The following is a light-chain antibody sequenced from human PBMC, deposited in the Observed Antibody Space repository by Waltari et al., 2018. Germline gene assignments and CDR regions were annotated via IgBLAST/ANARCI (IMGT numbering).Light chain of an antibody. CDR1: SSDVGGSND. Sequence: QSALTQPRSVSGPPGQSVTIPCTGTSSDVGGSNDVSWYQQHPGKAPKLMFYEFSKRAAGVPGRFSGSKSGNTASLTIAGLQAEDEADYYCCSYAGSYTFVVFGGGTKLTVL. CDR2: EFS. V-gene: IGLV2-11*01. CDR3: CSYAGSYTFVV. J-gene: IGLJ2*01.